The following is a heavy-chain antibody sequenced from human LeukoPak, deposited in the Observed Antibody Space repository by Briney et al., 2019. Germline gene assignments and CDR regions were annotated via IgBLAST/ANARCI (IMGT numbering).Heavy chain of an antibody. D-gene: IGHD2-21*02. J-gene: IGHJ4*02. CDR2: IYRSGST. CDR1: GYSISSGYY. V-gene: IGHV4-38-2*02. CDR3: ARTECGGDCYSFDY. Sequence: PSETLSLTCTVSGYSISSGYYWGWIRQPPGKGLEWIGSIYRSGSTYYNPSLKSRVTISVDTSKNQFSLKLSSVTAADTAVYYCARTECGGDCYSFDYWGQGTLVTVSS.